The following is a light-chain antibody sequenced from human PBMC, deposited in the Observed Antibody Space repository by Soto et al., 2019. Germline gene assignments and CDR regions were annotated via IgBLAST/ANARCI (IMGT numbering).Light chain of an antibody. J-gene: IGKJ5*01. V-gene: IGKV3-20*01. CDR3: QQYGYSPIT. Sequence: EVVMTQSPATLSVSPGERATLSCKTSQSVSTNFAWYQQKPGQAPRLLIYAASSRATGSPDRFSGGGSGTDFTLTISRLEPEDFAVYYCQQYGYSPITFGQGTRLEIK. CDR1: QSVSTN. CDR2: AAS.